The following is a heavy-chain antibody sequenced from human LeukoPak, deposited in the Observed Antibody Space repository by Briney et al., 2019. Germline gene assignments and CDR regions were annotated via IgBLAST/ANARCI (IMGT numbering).Heavy chain of an antibody. CDR1: GGSISSGGYS. CDR3: ASSSIVARPNNWFDP. J-gene: IGHJ5*02. CDR2: IYHSGST. D-gene: IGHD6-6*01. Sequence: SETLSLTCAVSGGSISSGGYSWSWIRQPPGKGLEWIGYIYHSGSTNYNPSLKSRVTISVDTSKNQFSLKLSSVTAADTAVYYCASSSIVARPNNWFDPWGQGTLVTVSS. V-gene: IGHV4-30-2*01.